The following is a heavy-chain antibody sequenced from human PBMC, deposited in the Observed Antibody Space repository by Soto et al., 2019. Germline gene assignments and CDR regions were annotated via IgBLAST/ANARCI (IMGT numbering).Heavy chain of an antibody. CDR1: GGSISSGGYY. CDR3: AREGGVSVWGSYRPSGMDV. D-gene: IGHD3-16*02. CDR2: IYYSGST. Sequence: SETLSLTCTVSGGSISSGGYYWSWIRQHPGKGLEWIGYIYYSGSTYYNPSLKSRVTISVDTSKNQFSLKLSSVTAADTAVYYCAREGGVSVWGSYRPSGMDVWGQGTTVTVSS. V-gene: IGHV4-31*03. J-gene: IGHJ6*02.